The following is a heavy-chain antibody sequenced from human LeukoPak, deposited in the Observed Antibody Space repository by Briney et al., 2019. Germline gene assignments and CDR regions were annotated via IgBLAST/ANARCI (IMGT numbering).Heavy chain of an antibody. CDR1: GFTFGDHC. V-gene: IGHV3-49*04. CDR3: ARARYSSGWPHLGTDV. D-gene: IGHD6-25*01. CDR2: IRSKAYGGGT. J-gene: IGHJ6*02. Sequence: GGSLRLSCTGSGFTFGDHCLSRVRQAPGKGLEWVGFIRSKAYGGGTEYAAPVKGRFSISRDASKSIAYLQMNSLKAEDTAVYYCARARYSSGWPHLGTDVRGQGATVTVSS.